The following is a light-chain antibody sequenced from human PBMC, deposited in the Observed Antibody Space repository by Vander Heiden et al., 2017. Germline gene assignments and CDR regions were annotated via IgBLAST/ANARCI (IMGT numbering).Light chain of an antibody. J-gene: IGLJ3*02. Sequence: SVLTPPLSASGTPGQRVTISHSGSSSNRGSNYVYWYQPVPGTAPRLLIDGNNQRPSGAPERCSGSKSGTSANLDSSGLRAEDEADYYCAAADESRSGLVFGGGTKLTVL. CDR2: GNN. V-gene: IGLV1-47*01. CDR3: AAADESRSGLV. CDR1: SSNRGSNY.